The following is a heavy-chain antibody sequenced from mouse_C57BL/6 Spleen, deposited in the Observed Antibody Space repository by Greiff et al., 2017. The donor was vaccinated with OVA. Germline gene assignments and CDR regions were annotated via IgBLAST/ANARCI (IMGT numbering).Heavy chain of an antibody. D-gene: IGHD2-4*01. Sequence: EVMLVESGGGLVKPGGSLKLSCAASGFTFSDYGMHWVRQAPEKGLEWVAYISSGSSTIYYADTVKGRFTISRDNAKNTLFLQMTSLRSEDTAMYYCARGDYDRGFAYWGQGTLVTVSA. CDR1: GFTFSDYG. CDR2: ISSGSSTI. J-gene: IGHJ3*01. CDR3: ARGDYDRGFAY. V-gene: IGHV5-17*01.